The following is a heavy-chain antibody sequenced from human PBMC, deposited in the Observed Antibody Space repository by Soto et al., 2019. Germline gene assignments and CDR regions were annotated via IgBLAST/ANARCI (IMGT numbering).Heavy chain of an antibody. CDR2: ISWNSANI. Sequence: GGSLRLSCAASGFTFDDYAMHWVRQAPGKGLEWVSTISWNSANIGYADSVKGRFTISRDNAKNSLYLQMNSLRAEDTALYYCAKSDYYDFWSGYFHWGKGTTVTVSS. CDR1: GFTFDDYA. D-gene: IGHD3-3*01. CDR3: AKSDYYDFWSGYFH. V-gene: IGHV3-9*01. J-gene: IGHJ6*04.